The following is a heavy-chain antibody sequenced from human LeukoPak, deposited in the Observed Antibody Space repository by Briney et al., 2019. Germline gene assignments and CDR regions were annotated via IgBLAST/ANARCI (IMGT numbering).Heavy chain of an antibody. J-gene: IGHJ6*02. Sequence: GGSLRLSCAASGFTFSSYGMHWVRQAPGKGLEWVAVISYDGSNKYYADSVKGRFTISSDNSKNTLYLQMNSLRAEDTAVYYCAKDPHYGSGARIVYYYYGMDVWGQGTTVTVSS. CDR2: ISYDGSNK. D-gene: IGHD3-10*01. V-gene: IGHV3-30*18. CDR1: GFTFSSYG. CDR3: AKDPHYGSGARIVYYYYGMDV.